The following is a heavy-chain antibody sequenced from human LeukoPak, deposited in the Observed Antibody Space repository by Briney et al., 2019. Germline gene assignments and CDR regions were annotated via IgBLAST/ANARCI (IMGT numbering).Heavy chain of an antibody. V-gene: IGHV3-23*01. CDR3: AKDLYTSYYDSAATFDY. J-gene: IGHJ4*02. CDR1: GFTFSSYA. CDR2: ISGSGGST. Sequence: GGSLRLSCAASGFTFSSYAMSWVRQAPGKGLEWVSAISGSGGSTYYADSVKGRFSISRDNSKNPLYLQMNSLRAEDTAVYYCAKDLYTSYYDSAATFDYWGQGTLVTVSS. D-gene: IGHD3-22*01.